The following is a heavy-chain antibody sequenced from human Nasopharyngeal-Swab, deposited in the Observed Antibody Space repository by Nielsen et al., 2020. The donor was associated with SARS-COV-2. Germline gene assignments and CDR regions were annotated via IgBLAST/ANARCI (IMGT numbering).Heavy chain of an antibody. D-gene: IGHD6-19*01. CDR1: GFTFSNYA. CDR3: AKDGGGWLTSGWYYFDY. CDR2: ISGSGAHK. Sequence: GGSLRLSCAASGFTFSNYAMTWVRQAPGRGLEWVSSISGSGAHKYYADSVKGRFTISIDNSKNTVFLQMNSLRDEDTALFFCAKDGGGWLTSGWYYFDYWGQGSLVTVSS. V-gene: IGHV3-23*01. J-gene: IGHJ4*02.